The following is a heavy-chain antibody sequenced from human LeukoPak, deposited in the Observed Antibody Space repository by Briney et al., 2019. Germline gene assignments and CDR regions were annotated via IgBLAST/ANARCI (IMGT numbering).Heavy chain of an antibody. D-gene: IGHD6-6*01. CDR2: ISYDGSNK. J-gene: IGHJ4*02. CDR3: VKDRSIAAPNNDFFDS. CDR1: GFTFSSYA. Sequence: GGSLRLSCAVSGFTFSSYAMHWVRQAPGKGLEWVAVISYDGSNKYYVDSVKGRFTISRDNYKKPLYLQMNSLRAEDTAVYYCVKDRSIAAPNNDFFDSWGQGALVTVSS. V-gene: IGHV3-30-3*02.